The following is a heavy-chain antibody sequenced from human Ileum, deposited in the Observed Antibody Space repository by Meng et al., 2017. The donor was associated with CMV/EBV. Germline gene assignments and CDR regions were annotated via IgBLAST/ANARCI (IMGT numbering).Heavy chain of an antibody. J-gene: IGHJ4*02. Sequence: GGSLRLSCAASGFTFSSYSMNWVRQAPGKGLERVSYISSSSSTIYYADSVKGRFTISRDNAKNSLYLQMNSLRAEDTAVYYCARDTRRFLEWLSFDYWGQGTLVTVSS. V-gene: IGHV3-48*04. CDR1: GFTFSSYS. CDR2: ISSSSSTI. D-gene: IGHD3-3*01. CDR3: ARDTRRFLEWLSFDY.